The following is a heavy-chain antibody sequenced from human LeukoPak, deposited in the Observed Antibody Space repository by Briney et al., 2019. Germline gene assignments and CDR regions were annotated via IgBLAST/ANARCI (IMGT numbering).Heavy chain of an antibody. CDR2: ISAGSDT. V-gene: IGHV3-23*01. J-gene: IGHJ4*02. CDR3: AKDGRRSEPY. CDR1: GFTFDDYS. D-gene: IGHD1-26*01. Sequence: PGGSLRLSCAASGFTFDDYSMHWVRQAPGKGLEWVSAISAGSDTYYADSVKGRFTISRDNSKNTLYLQMNSLRVEDTAIYYCAKDGRRSEPYWGQGTLVTVSS.